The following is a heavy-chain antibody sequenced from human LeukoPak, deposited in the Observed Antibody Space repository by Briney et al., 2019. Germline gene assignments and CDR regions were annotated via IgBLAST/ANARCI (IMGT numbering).Heavy chain of an antibody. Sequence: SETLSLTCTVSGGSMSSSSYYWGWIRQPPGKGLEWIGSIYYSGSTDYNPSLKSRVTICVDTSKNQFSLKLSSVTAADTAVYYCARHPRNPYDSSGYRYGGGAFDIWGQGTMVTVSS. V-gene: IGHV4-39*01. CDR1: GGSMSSSSYY. J-gene: IGHJ3*02. CDR2: IYYSGST. CDR3: ARHPRNPYDSSGYRYGGGAFDI. D-gene: IGHD3-22*01.